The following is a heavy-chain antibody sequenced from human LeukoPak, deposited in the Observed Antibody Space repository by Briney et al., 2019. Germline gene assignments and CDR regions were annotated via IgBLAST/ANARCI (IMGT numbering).Heavy chain of an antibody. D-gene: IGHD2-2*01. Sequence: SGPALVKPTQTLTLTCTFSGFSLSTSGMCVSWIRQPPGKALEWLARIDWDDDKYYSTSLKTRLTISKDTSKNQVVLTMTNMDPVDTATYYCARSKPGYCSSTSCSQGDYWGQGTLVTVSS. CDR3: ARSKPGYCSSTSCSQGDY. J-gene: IGHJ4*02. V-gene: IGHV2-70*11. CDR1: GFSLSTSGMC. CDR2: IDWDDDK.